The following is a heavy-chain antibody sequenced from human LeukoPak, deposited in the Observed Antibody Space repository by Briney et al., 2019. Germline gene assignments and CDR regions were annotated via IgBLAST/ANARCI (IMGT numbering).Heavy chain of an antibody. CDR3: ARDRSNGDYAFDY. D-gene: IGHD4-17*01. V-gene: IGHV3-21*01. J-gene: IGHJ4*02. CDR1: GFTFSSYD. CDR2: ITTYSSYI. Sequence: GGSLRLSCTASGFTFSSYDMSWVRQAPGKGLEWVSSITTYSSYIHYADSVKGRFTISRDNAKNSLDLQMNSLRAEDTAVYYCARDRSNGDYAFDYWGQGALVTVSS.